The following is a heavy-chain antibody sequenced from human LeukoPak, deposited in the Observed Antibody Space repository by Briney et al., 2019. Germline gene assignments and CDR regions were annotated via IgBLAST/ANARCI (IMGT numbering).Heavy chain of an antibody. CDR2: IYYTGTT. CDR3: ARSPQGTATTANWLDP. CDR1: TGSISSSGYY. V-gene: IGHV4-39*01. Sequence: SETLSLTCAISTGSISSSGYYWGWIRQPPGKGLEWIGHIYYTGTTYYNPSLKSRVNISVDTSKDQFTLRLNSVTAADTAVYYCARSPQGTATTANWLDPWGQGTLVTVSS. J-gene: IGHJ5*02. D-gene: IGHD4-17*01.